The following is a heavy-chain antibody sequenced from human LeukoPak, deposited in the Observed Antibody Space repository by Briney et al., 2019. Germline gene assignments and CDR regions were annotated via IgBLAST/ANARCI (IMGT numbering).Heavy chain of an antibody. V-gene: IGHV6-1*01. J-gene: IGHJ4*02. CDR3: ARDFGTTGWHTFDY. CDR2: TYYRSKWYN. D-gene: IGHD6-19*01. CDR1: GDSVSSKNGA. Sequence: SQTLSLTCVVSGDSVSSKNGAWNWIRQSPSRGLEWLGRTYYRSKWYNDYAESMEDRMTISQDTSKNQYSLHLNSATPDDTAVYYRARDFGTTGWHTFDYWGQGTLVTVSS.